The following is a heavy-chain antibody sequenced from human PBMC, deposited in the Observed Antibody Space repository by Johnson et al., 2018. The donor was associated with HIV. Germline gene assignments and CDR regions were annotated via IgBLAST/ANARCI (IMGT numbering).Heavy chain of an antibody. J-gene: IGHJ3*02. V-gene: IGHV3-30-3*01. CDR2: ISYDGSDK. Sequence: QVQLVESGRGVVRPGGFLRVSCAASGFTFSIFAIHWVRQAPGKGLEWVAVISYDGSDKYYADSVKGRFTISRDNSKNTLYLQMNSLRAEDTAVYYCSTPQEGYSDFDIWGQGTMVTVAS. CDR1: GFTFSIFA. D-gene: IGHD2-15*01. CDR3: STPQEGYSDFDI.